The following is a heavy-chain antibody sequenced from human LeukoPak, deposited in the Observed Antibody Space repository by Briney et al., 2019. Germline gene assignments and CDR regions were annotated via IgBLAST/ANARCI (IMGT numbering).Heavy chain of an antibody. V-gene: IGHV3-9*01. CDR3: AKGYASSGYYWQYFQH. D-gene: IGHD3-22*01. CDR2: ISWNSGSI. CDR1: GFTFDDYA. J-gene: IGHJ1*01. Sequence: GGSLRLSCAASGFTFDDYAMHWVRQAPGKGLEWVSGISWNSGSIGYADSVKGRFTVSRDNAKNSLYLQMNSLRAEDTALYYCAKGYASSGYYWQYFQHWGQGTLVTVSS.